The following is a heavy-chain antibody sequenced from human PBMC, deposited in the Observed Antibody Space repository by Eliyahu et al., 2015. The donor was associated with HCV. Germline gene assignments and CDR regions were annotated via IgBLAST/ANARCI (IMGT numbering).Heavy chain of an antibody. J-gene: IGHJ4*02. D-gene: IGHD3-16*01. CDR1: GGSFSGYX. Sequence: QVQLQQWGAGLXKPSETLSXTCAVSGGSFSGYXWSWIRQPPGKGLEWIGDINHSGSSSYNPSLKSRVXISVDTSKNQFSLRLRSVTAADTAVYYCASFSNYAFDNWGQGTLVTVSS. CDR3: ASFSNYAFDN. CDR2: INHSGSS. V-gene: IGHV4-34*01.